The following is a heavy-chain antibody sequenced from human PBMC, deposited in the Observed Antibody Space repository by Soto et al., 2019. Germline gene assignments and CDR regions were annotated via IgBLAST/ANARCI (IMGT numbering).Heavy chain of an antibody. D-gene: IGHD3-10*01. CDR2: IIPIFGTA. Sequence: ASVEVSCKASGGTFSSYSISWVLQAPGQGLEWMGGIIPIFGTANYAQKFQGRVTITADESTSTAYMELSSLRSEDTAVYYCARVLLHYYGSGSYYNGGYYYYGMDVWGQGTTVTVSS. CDR1: GGTFSSYS. CDR3: ARVLLHYYGSGSYYNGGYYYYGMDV. V-gene: IGHV1-69*13. J-gene: IGHJ6*02.